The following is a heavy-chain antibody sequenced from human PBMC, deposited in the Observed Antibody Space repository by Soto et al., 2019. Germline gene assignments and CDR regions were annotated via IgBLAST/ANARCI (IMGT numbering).Heavy chain of an antibody. CDR1: GDTFTDYF. Sequence: ASVKVSCKTSGDTFTDYFIRWVRQAPGQGFEWMGWINPKSRGTNYAQKFQGRVTMTRDTSNSTAYMELRGLTSDDTAVYYCARVTLKAGNWFDPWGQGPLVTVS. CDR3: ARVTLKAGNWFDP. V-gene: IGHV1-2*02. J-gene: IGHJ5*02. CDR2: INPKSRGT.